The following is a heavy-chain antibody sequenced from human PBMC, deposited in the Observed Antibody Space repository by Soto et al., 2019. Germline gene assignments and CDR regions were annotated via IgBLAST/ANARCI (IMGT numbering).Heavy chain of an antibody. V-gene: IGHV4-31*03. CDR1: GGSISSGGYY. CDR3: ERDDSSSGIDY. CDR2: IYYSGST. Sequence: SETLSLTCTVSGGSISSGGYYWSWTRQHPGKGLEWIGYIYYSGSTYYNPSLKSRVTISVDTSKNQFSLKLSSVTAADTAVYYRERDDSSSGIDYWGQGTIVTVYS. J-gene: IGHJ4*02. D-gene: IGHD6-6*01.